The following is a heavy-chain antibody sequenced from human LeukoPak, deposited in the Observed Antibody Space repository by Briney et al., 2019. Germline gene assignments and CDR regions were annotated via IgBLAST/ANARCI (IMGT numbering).Heavy chain of an antibody. CDR2: IKEDESAK. CDR1: GFTFSTYW. CDR3: ARDVGGSLDY. Sequence: GGSPRLSCAASGFTFSTYWMAWVRQAPGKGLEWVANIKEDESAKHQADSVKGRFTIFRDNAQNSVYLQMSSLGGEDTAVYYCARDVGGSLDYWGQGTLVTVSS. D-gene: IGHD1-26*01. J-gene: IGHJ4*02. V-gene: IGHV3-7*01.